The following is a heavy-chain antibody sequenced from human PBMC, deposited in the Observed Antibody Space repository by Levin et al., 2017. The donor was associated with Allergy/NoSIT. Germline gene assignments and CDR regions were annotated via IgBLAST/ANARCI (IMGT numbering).Heavy chain of an antibody. CDR2: YPCPT. CDR3: ARVLGLRYFDL. J-gene: IGHJ2*01. D-gene: IGHD2/OR15-2a*01. Sequence: YPCPTNYAQKLQGRVTMTTDTSTSTAYMELRSLRSDDTAVYYCARVLGLRYFDLWGRGTLVTVSS. V-gene: IGHV1-18*01.